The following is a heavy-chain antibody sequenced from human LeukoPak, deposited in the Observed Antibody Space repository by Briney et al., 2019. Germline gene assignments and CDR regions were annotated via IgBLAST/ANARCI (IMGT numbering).Heavy chain of an antibody. CDR2: IRGGGSDT. J-gene: IGHJ6*02. CDR1: GFTFRNYA. CDR3: ARCYTYGTTWFGGLDV. D-gene: IGHD3-10*01. Sequence: GGSLRLSCAAFGFTFRNYAMNWVRQAPGKGLEWVSSIRGGGSDTHYAGTVRGRFTISRDNSKNTLYLQMNSLRAEDTAVYYCARCYTYGTTWFGGLDVWGQGTTVTVSS. V-gene: IGHV3-23*01.